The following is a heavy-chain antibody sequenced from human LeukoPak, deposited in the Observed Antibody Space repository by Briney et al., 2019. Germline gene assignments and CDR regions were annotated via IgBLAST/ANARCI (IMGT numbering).Heavy chain of an antibody. D-gene: IGHD1-26*01. Sequence: GASVKVSCKASGGTFSSYSISWVRQAPGQGLEWMGGIIPIFDTADYAQKFQGGVTITADESTSTAYMELSSLRSEDTAVFYCARISLGAIWGYYYGMDVWGQGTTVTVSS. CDR3: ARISLGAIWGYYYGMDV. CDR2: IIPIFDTA. J-gene: IGHJ6*02. CDR1: GGTFSSYS. V-gene: IGHV1-69*13.